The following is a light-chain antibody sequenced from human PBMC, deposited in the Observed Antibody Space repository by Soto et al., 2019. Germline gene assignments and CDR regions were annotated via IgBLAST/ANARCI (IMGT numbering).Light chain of an antibody. CDR2: DVT. V-gene: IGLV2-14*03. J-gene: IGLJ1*01. CDR3: NSYTSSSTYV. CDR1: SSDVGGFNY. Sequence: QSALTQPASVSGSPGQSITISRTGTSSDVGGFNYVSWYQQHPGKAPKLMIYDVTNRPSGVSYRFSGSKSGNTASLTISGLQAEDEADYYCNSYTSSSTYVFGTGTQLTVL.